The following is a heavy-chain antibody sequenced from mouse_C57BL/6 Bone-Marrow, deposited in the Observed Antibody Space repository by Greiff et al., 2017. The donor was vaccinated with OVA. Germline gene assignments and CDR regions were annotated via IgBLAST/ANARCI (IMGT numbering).Heavy chain of an antibody. D-gene: IGHD3-2*02. J-gene: IGHJ4*01. Sequence: ESGPGLVKPSQSLSLTCSVTGYSITSGYYWNWIRQFPGNKLEWMGYISYDGSNNYNPSLKNRISITRDTSKNQFFLKLNSLTTEDTATYYCARGGNSSGYGFYAMDYWGQGTSVTVSS. CDR1: GYSITSGYY. CDR3: ARGGNSSGYGFYAMDY. CDR2: ISYDGSN. V-gene: IGHV3-6*01.